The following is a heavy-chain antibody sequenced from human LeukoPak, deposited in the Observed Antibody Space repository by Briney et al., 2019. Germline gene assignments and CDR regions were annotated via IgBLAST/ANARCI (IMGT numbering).Heavy chain of an antibody. CDR2: INPNSGGT. Sequence: ASVKVSCRASGYTFTGYYMHWVRQAPGQGLEWMGWINPNSGGTNYAQKFQGRVTMTRDTSISTAYMELSGLRSGDTAVYYCAREDTAMVKSYSALDYWGQGTLVTVSS. CDR1: GYTFTGYY. D-gene: IGHD5-18*01. CDR3: AREDTAMVKSYSALDY. J-gene: IGHJ4*02. V-gene: IGHV1-2*02.